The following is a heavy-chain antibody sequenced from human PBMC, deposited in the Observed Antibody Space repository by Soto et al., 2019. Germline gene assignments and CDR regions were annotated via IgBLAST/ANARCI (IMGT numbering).Heavy chain of an antibody. Sequence: GASVKVSCKVSGYTLTELSMHWVRQAPGKGLEWMGGFDPEDGETIYAQKFQGRVTMTEDTSTDTAYMELSSLRSEDTAVYYCATDPHYYDSIREFDFCGQGTLVTVSS. J-gene: IGHJ4*02. V-gene: IGHV1-24*01. D-gene: IGHD3-22*01. CDR1: GYTLTELS. CDR3: ATDPHYYDSIREFDF. CDR2: FDPEDGET.